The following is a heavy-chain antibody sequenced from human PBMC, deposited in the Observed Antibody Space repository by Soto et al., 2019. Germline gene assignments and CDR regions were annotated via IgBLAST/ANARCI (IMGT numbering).Heavy chain of an antibody. Sequence: QVQLVQSGAEVKKPGSSVKVSCKASGGTFSSYAISWVRQAPGQGLGWMGGIIPIFGTANYAQKFQGRVTITADESTSTADMELSSLRSEDTAVYYCARDSLLWFGHSTYYFDYWGQGTLVTVSS. CDR1: GGTFSSYA. J-gene: IGHJ4*02. D-gene: IGHD3-10*01. CDR3: ARDSLLWFGHSTYYFDY. V-gene: IGHV1-69*01. CDR2: IIPIFGTA.